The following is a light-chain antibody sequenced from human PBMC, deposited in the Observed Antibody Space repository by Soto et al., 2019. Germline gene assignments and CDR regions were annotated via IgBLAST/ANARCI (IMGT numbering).Light chain of an antibody. J-gene: IGKJ1*01. Sequence: DIQMTQSPSSLSASVGDRVTITCRASQSISSSYLNWYQQKAGNAPKFLIYAASNLQSGVPSRFSGSGSGTDFTLTISSLQPEDVATYYCQQTHNTPGTFGQGTKGEIK. CDR2: AAS. CDR1: QSISSSY. CDR3: QQTHNTPGT. V-gene: IGKV1-39*01.